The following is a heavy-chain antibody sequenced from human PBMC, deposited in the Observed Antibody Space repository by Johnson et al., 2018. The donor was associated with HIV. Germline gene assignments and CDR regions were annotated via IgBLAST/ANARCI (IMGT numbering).Heavy chain of an antibody. V-gene: IGHV3-7*03. CDR2: IKQDGSEK. D-gene: IGHD2-15*01. Sequence: VQLVESGGGLVQPGGSLRLSCAASRFIFSNYWMSWVRQAPGKGLEWVANIKQDGSEKYYVDSVKGRFTISRDNAKNSLYLQMNRLRAEDTALYYCARDLGVVVATNAFDIWGQGTMVTVSS. CDR3: ARDLGVVVATNAFDI. CDR1: RFIFSNYW. J-gene: IGHJ3*02.